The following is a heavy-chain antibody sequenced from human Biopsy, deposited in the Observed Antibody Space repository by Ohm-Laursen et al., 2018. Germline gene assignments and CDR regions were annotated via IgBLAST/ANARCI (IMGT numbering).Heavy chain of an antibody. CDR3: AIDRVPRRGVMPVYYYGMDV. Sequence: SETLSLTCTVSGDSINNYYWNWIRQTPGKGLEWIGFIYNTERTNYNPSLKSRVTISLDTSKNQFSLELSSVIPSDTAVYYCAIDRVPRRGVMPVYYYGMDVWGQGSTVTVSS. CDR1: GDSINNYY. D-gene: IGHD2-21*01. V-gene: IGHV4-59*01. J-gene: IGHJ6*02. CDR2: IYNTERT.